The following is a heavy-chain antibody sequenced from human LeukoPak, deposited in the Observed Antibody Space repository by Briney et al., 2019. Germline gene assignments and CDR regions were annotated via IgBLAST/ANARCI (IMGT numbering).Heavy chain of an antibody. Sequence: GGSLRLSCAASGFTFSSYEMNWVRQAPGKGLEWVSYISSSGSTIYYAESVKGRFTISRDNAKNSLYLQMNSLRAEDTAVYYCARDFPVAAMPDYYYGMDVWGQGTTVTVSS. CDR1: GFTFSSYE. CDR3: ARDFPVAAMPDYYYGMDV. V-gene: IGHV3-48*03. D-gene: IGHD2-2*01. CDR2: ISSSGSTI. J-gene: IGHJ6*02.